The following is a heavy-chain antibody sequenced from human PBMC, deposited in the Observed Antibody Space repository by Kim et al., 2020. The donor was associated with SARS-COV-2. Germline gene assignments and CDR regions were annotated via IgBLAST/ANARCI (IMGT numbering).Heavy chain of an antibody. CDR3: ARDGQAGAAHGLDP. D-gene: IGHD6-13*01. Sequence: GGSLRLSCAASGFTFSRNGMHWVRQAPGKGLEWVTFIGYYGTDQYYLDSVRGRFTVSRDNSKNTVYLQMNSLRAEDTAVYYCARDGQAGAAHGLDPWGQG. CDR1: GFTFSRNG. J-gene: IGHJ5*02. V-gene: IGHV3-33*01. CDR2: IGYYGTDQ.